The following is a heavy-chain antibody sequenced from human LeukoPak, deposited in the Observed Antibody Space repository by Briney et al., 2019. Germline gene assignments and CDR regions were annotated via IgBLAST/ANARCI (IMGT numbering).Heavy chain of an antibody. J-gene: IGHJ4*02. Sequence: GGSLRLSCTVSGFTFSNYWMPWVRQAPGKGLVWVSRIRGDGGGTNYADSVKGRFTVSRDNAKNTLYLQMNSLTTEDTAVYFCARDRVLGSGSSDYWGQGTLVTVSS. V-gene: IGHV3-74*01. CDR2: IRGDGGGT. CDR3: ARDRVLGSGSSDY. CDR1: GFTFSNYW. D-gene: IGHD3-10*01.